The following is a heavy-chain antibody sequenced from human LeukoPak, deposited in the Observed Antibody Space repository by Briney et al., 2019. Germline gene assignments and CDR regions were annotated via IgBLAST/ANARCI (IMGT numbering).Heavy chain of an antibody. CDR3: ATKQWLAPPPDS. Sequence: GGALRLSCAPSGFTFSKYLMLWVRPAPGKGLESVSRINTDGTVTTYADSVKGRFTLSRDNADKTMFLQMNSVRDEDTAVYYCATKQWLAPPPDSWGQGTPVTVSS. CDR1: GFTFSKYL. J-gene: IGHJ4*02. V-gene: IGHV3-74*01. D-gene: IGHD6-19*01. CDR2: INTDGTVT.